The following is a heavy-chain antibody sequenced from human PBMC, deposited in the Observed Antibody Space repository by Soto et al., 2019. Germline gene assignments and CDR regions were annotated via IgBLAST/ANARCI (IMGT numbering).Heavy chain of an antibody. J-gene: IGHJ4*02. CDR1: GFSLTTSGVV. Sequence: QITLKESGPTVVKPTETLTLTCTFSGFSLTTSGVVVGWVRQSPGKAPEWLALIYWDDDKRYSTSLNSRLIINKDTSKNQVVLTMANVDPADTATYYCAHRVLRTVFGLVTTTAIYFDFWGPGTPVVVSS. V-gene: IGHV2-5*02. D-gene: IGHD3-3*01. CDR2: IYWDDDK. CDR3: AHRVLRTVFGLVTTTAIYFDF.